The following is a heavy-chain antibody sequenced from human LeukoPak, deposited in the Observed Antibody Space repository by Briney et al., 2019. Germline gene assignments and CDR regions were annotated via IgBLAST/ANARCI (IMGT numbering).Heavy chain of an antibody. CDR3: ARDFGSGADQ. CDR2: ISYDGINK. V-gene: IGHV3-33*08. D-gene: IGHD3-10*01. Sequence: GGSLRLNCAGPGFTFGHSRGSRSHQAPGKGLEWVAIISYDGINKYYADSVKGRFTISRDNSKNTLYLQMNSLRVEDTALYYCARDFGSGADQWGQGTLVIVSS. CDR1: GFTFGHSR. J-gene: IGHJ4*02.